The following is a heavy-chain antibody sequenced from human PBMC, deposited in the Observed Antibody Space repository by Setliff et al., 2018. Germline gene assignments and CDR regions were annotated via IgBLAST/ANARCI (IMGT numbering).Heavy chain of an antibody. V-gene: IGHV4-34*01. CDR3: ATYSSGWYYFDY. Sequence: PSETLSLTCTVSGGSISSYYWIWIRQPPGKGLEWIGEINHSGSTNYNPSLKSRVTISVDTSKNQFSLKLSSVTAADTAVYYCATYSSGWYYFDYWGQGTLVTVSS. CDR2: INHSGST. CDR1: GGSISSYY. J-gene: IGHJ4*02. D-gene: IGHD6-19*01.